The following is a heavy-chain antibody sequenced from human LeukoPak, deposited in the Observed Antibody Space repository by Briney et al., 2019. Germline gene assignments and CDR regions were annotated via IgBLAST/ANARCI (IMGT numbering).Heavy chain of an antibody. CDR1: GYTFTGYY. D-gene: IGHD3-22*01. Sequence: ASVKVSCKASGYTFTGYYTHWVRQAPGQGLEWMGWINPNSGGTNYAQKFQGRVTMTRDTSISTAYMELSRLRSDDTAVYYCARVSHSSGYYQIDYWGQGTLVTVSS. J-gene: IGHJ4*02. CDR2: INPNSGGT. CDR3: ARVSHSSGYYQIDY. V-gene: IGHV1-2*02.